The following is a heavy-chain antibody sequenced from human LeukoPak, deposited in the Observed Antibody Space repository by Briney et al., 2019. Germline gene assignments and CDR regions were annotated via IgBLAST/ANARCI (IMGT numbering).Heavy chain of an antibody. CDR2: IRYDGSNK. Sequence: GGSLRLSCAASGFTFNNYGMHWVRQAPGKGLEWVAFIRYDGSNKYYADSVKGRFTISRDNAKNSLYLQMNSLRAEDTAVYYCARDGYWQLLKRFDYWGQGTLVTVSS. J-gene: IGHJ4*02. D-gene: IGHD2-2*03. CDR1: GFTFNNYG. V-gene: IGHV3-30*02. CDR3: ARDGYWQLLKRFDY.